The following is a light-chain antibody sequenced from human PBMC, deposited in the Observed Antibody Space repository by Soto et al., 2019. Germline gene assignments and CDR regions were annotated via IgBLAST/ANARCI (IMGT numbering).Light chain of an antibody. CDR1: QNITKF. CDR2: VTS. J-gene: IGKJ1*01. V-gene: IGKV1-39*01. CDR3: QQTYSAPGT. Sequence: DIQMTQSPSSLSASIGDRVTVTCRPSQNITKFLNWYQEKPGKDPKVLIYVTSNLQNGVPSRFTGSGTATEFTLTISSLQPDDFATYYCQQTYSAPGTFGQGTRVEV.